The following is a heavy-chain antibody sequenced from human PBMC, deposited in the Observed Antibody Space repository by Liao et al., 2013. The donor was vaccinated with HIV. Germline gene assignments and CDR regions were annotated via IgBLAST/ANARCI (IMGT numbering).Heavy chain of an antibody. CDR1: GGSISNSNYY. CDR3: ARCRGXMATERVIPLDY. Sequence: QLQLQESGPGLVKPSETLSLTCTVSGGSISNSNYYWGWIRQPPGKGLEWIGYIYYSGSTYYNPSLKSRVTMSVDTSKNQFSLKLSSVTAADTAVYYCARCRGXMATERVIPLDYWGQGTLVTVSS. J-gene: IGHJ4*02. V-gene: IGHV4-39*07. CDR2: IYYSGST. D-gene: IGHD5-24*01.